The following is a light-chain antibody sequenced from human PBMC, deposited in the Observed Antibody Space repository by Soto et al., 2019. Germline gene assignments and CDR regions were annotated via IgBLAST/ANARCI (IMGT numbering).Light chain of an antibody. V-gene: IGLV2-14*01. CDR1: SSDVGGYNY. Sequence: QSALTQPASVSGSPGQSITISCTGTSSDVGGYNYVSWYQQHPGKAPKLMIYDVSNRPPGVSNRFSGSKSGNTASLTISGXXXXDESDYYCRSYTSSSTKVFGTGTKLTVL. CDR3: RSYTSSSTKV. CDR2: DVS. J-gene: IGLJ1*01.